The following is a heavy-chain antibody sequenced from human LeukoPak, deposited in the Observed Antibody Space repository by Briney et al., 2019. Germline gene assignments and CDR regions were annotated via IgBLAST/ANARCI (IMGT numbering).Heavy chain of an antibody. Sequence: SETLPLTCAVSGYSISSGYYWGWIRQPPGKGLEWIGSIYHSGSTYYNPSLKSRVTISVDTFKNQFPLKLSSVTAADTTVYYCARTNYYGSGSYMRYWGQGTLVTVSS. CDR3: ARTNYYGSGSYMRY. CDR1: GYSISSGYY. CDR2: IYHSGST. D-gene: IGHD3-10*01. V-gene: IGHV4-38-2*01. J-gene: IGHJ4*02.